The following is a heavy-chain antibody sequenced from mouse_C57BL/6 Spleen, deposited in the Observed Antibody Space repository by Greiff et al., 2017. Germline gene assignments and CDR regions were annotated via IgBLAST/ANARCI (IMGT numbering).Heavy chain of an antibody. CDR2: IYPGDGDT. Sequence: VHLVESGAELVKPGASVKISCKASGYAFSSYWMNWVKQRPGKGLEWIGQIYPGDGDTNYNGKFKGKATLTADKSSSTAYMKLSSLTSEDSAVYFCAPLLLRGGYYFAYWGQGPTLTVSS. CDR1: GYAFSSYW. V-gene: IGHV1-80*01. CDR3: APLLLRGGYYFAY. J-gene: IGHJ2*01. D-gene: IGHD1-1*01.